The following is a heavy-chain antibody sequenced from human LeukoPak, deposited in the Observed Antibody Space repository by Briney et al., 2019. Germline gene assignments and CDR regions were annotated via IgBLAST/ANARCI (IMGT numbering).Heavy chain of an antibody. CDR2: IYYSGST. CDR3: ARGPRPRGSSGYCPPYYYGMDV. J-gene: IGHJ6*02. V-gene: IGHV4-61*01. CDR1: GGSVSSGSYY. Sequence: SETLSLTCTVSGGSVSSGSYYWSWIRQPPGKGLEWIGYIYYSGSTNYNPSLKSRVTISVDTSKNQFSLKLSSVTAADTAVYYCARGPRPRGSSGYCPPYYYGMDVWGQGTTVTVSS. D-gene: IGHD3-22*01.